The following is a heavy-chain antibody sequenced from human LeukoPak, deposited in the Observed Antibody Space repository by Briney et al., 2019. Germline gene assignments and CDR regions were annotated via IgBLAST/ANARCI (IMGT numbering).Heavy chain of an antibody. CDR3: ARAQWLAVGYYFDY. D-gene: IGHD6-19*01. J-gene: IGHJ4*02. CDR1: GFTFSSYE. Sequence: GGSLKLSCGASGFTFSSYEMNWVRQAPGKGLEWVSYISSSGSTIYYADSVEGRFTISRDNAKNSLYLQMNSLRAEDTAVYYCARAQWLAVGYYFDYWGQGTLVTVSS. CDR2: ISSSGSTI. V-gene: IGHV3-48*03.